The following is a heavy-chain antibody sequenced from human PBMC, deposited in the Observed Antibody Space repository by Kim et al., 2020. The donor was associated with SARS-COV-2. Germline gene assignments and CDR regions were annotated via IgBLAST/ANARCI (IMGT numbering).Heavy chain of an antibody. CDR3: TTVRGQLVFYYGMDV. CDR2: IKSKSDGGKT. Sequence: GGSLRLSCAASGFTFSNAWMSWVRQAPGKGLEWVGRIKSKSDGGKTAYAAPVKGRFTISRDDSKNTLYLQMNSLKTEDTAVYYCTTVRGQLVFYYGMDVWGQGTTVTVSS. D-gene: IGHD6-6*01. J-gene: IGHJ6*02. V-gene: IGHV3-15*01. CDR1: GFTFSNAW.